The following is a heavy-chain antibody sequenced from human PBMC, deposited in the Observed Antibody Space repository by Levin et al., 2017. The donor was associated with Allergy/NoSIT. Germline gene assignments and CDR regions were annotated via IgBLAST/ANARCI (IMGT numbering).Heavy chain of an antibody. J-gene: IGHJ4*01. CDR1: GASIRAGHFY. D-gene: IGHD3-10*01. Sequence: SETLSLTCTVSGASIRAGHFYWGWIRQPPGKGQEWIGSVYYTGDTYYNSSLGSRVTISVDTSENQFSLKLSSVTAADTALYYCARHNYGEGTHYTGGGWIIDYRGPGTPATVSS. CDR2: VYYTGDT. CDR3: ARHNYGEGTHYTGGGWIIDY. V-gene: IGHV4-39*01.